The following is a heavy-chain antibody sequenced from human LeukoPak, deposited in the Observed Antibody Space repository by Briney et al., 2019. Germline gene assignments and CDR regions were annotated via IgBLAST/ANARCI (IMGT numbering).Heavy chain of an antibody. CDR2: IHYSGNT. J-gene: IGHJ4*02. D-gene: IGHD1-26*01. CDR1: GGSISSSAYY. CDR3: ARSRGSYHQIDY. V-gene: IGHV4-39*01. Sequence: KSSETLSLTCTVSGGSISSSAYYWGWIRQPPGEGLEWIASIHYSGNTYYKPSLKSRVTVSVDTSKNQFSLNLNSVTAADTAVYYCARSRGSYHQIDYWGLGTLVTVSS.